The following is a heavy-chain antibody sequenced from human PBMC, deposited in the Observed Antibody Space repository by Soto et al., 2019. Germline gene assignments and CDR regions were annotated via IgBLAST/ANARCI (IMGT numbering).Heavy chain of an antibody. J-gene: IGHJ3*02. V-gene: IGHV3-23*01. Sequence: GGSLRLSCAASGFTFRSYAMNWVRQAPGKGLEWVSAISGSAGSTYYADSVKGRFTISRDSSKNTLYLQMNSLRAEDTAVYYCAKGNSWSPALVLDIWGQGAMVTVSS. D-gene: IGHD1-7*01. CDR1: GFTFRSYA. CDR3: AKGNSWSPALVLDI. CDR2: ISGSAGST.